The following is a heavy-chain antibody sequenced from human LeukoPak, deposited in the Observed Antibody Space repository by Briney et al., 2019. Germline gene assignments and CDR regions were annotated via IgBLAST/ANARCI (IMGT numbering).Heavy chain of an antibody. Sequence: GGSLRLSCAASGFTFHTYDMSWVRQAPGKGLEWVSAIVANSRGATYYADSVKGRFTISRDNSKNTLYLQMNSLRAEDTAVYYCAKDSSRIQLWSERDYWGQGTLVTVSS. CDR2: IVANSRGAT. D-gene: IGHD5-18*01. CDR3: AKDSSRIQLWSERDY. V-gene: IGHV3-23*01. CDR1: GFTFHTYD. J-gene: IGHJ4*02.